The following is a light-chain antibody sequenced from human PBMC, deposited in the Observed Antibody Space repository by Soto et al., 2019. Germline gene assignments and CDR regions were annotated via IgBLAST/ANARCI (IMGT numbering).Light chain of an antibody. V-gene: IGKV3-20*01. CDR1: QSVSSSY. J-gene: IGKJ1*01. CDR3: QQSGSSPWT. CDR2: GAS. Sequence: SVLTQSPGTLSLSPGERATLSCRASQSVSSSYLAWYQQKPGQAPRLLIYGASSRATGIPDRFSGSGSGTDFTLTISRLEPEDFAVYYCQQSGSSPWTFGQGTKVDIK.